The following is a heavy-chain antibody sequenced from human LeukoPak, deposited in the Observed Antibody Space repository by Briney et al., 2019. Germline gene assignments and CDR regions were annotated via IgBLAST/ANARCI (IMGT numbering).Heavy chain of an antibody. CDR3: ARDKTLDHYYYYGMDV. J-gene: IGHJ6*02. CDR2: ITAGSDTI. D-gene: IGHD2/OR15-2a*01. V-gene: IGHV3-48*04. Sequence: GGSLRLSCAASGFFFDSYSLNWVRQAPGKGLEWISYITAGSDTIFYADSVEGRFTISRDNAKNSLYLQMNSLRAEDTAVYYCARDKTLDHYYYYGMDVWGQGTTVTVSS. CDR1: GFFFDSYS.